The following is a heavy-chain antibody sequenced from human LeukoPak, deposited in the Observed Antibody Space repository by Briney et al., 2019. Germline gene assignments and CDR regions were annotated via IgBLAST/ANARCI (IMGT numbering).Heavy chain of an antibody. J-gene: IGHJ4*01. V-gene: IGHV3-7*03. Sequence: GGSLRLSCAASGFTFSSYWMNWARQAPGKGLEWVASINHNGNVNYYVDSVKGRFTISRDNAKNSLYLQMNSLRVEDTAVYYCVKDQGSGHGSYTWGTFDYWGLETLVTVFS. CDR1: GFTFSSYW. D-gene: IGHD3-3*01. CDR3: VKDQGSGHGSYTWGTFDY. CDR2: INHNGNVN.